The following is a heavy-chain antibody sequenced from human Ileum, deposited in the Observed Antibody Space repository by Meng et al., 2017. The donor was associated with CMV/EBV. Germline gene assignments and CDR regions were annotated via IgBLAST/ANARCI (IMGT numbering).Heavy chain of an antibody. CDR3: VRDHGSSSWFFY. CDR1: GGSVNRNTYY. V-gene: IGHV4-39*07. D-gene: IGHD6-13*01. J-gene: IGHJ4*02. Sequence: QRHEPGPGLVKPSEPLSLTCTASGGSVNRNTYYWGWIRQPPGKSLEWIGTIFDSGSAFYNPSLQSRVSVSIDMSRNQLSLSLSSVTAADTAVYYCVRDHGSSSWFFYWGQGTLVTASS. CDR2: IFDSGSA.